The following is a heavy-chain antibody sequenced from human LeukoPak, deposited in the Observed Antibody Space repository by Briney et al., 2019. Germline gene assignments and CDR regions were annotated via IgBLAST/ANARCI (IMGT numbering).Heavy chain of an antibody. CDR1: GGSISSGDYY. CDR3: ARALSGYYAEY. Sequence: SETLSLTCTVSGGSISSGDYYLSWIRQPPGKGLEWIGHIYYSGSTYYNPSLKSRVTISVDTSKNQFSLKLSSVTAADTAVYYCARALSGYYAEYWGQGTLVTVSS. J-gene: IGHJ4*02. D-gene: IGHD3-3*01. CDR2: IYYSGST. V-gene: IGHV4-30-4*08.